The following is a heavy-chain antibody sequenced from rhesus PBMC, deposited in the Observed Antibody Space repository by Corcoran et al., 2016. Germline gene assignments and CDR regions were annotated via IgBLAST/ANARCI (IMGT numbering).Heavy chain of an antibody. CDR3: IRAAAVIYY. D-gene: IGHD6-25*01. CDR2: IYGSGGGT. CDR1: GCYIRDGYY. J-gene: IGHJ4*01. Sequence: QVQLQEAGPGLVKPSETLSRTSHVSGCYIRDGYYGSCTRQPPWTGLEWIGYIYGSGGGTNYNPSLKNRVTISIDTSKNQFSLKLSSVTAADTAVYYCIRAAAVIYYWGQRVLVTVSS. V-gene: IGHV4-106*01.